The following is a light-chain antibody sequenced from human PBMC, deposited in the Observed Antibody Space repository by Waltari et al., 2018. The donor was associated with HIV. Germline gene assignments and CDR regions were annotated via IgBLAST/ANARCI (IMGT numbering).Light chain of an antibody. CDR2: DVG. V-gene: IGLV2-11*01. Sequence: QSALTQPRSVSGSPGQSVTISCTGTSSDVGGYNYVSWYQQHPAKTPNLILYDVGRRPSGIPDRFSGSRSGNRASLNISGLQTDDEAHYYCCSYAGSDTWVFGGGTKVTVL. J-gene: IGLJ3*02. CDR3: CSYAGSDTWV. CDR1: SSDVGGYNY.